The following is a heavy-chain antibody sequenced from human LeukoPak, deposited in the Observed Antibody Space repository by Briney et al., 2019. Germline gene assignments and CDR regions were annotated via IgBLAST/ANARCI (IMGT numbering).Heavy chain of an antibody. CDR3: AKDVPTAYFDY. J-gene: IGHJ4*02. Sequence: AGRSLRLSCAASGFTFSNYGMHWVRQAPGKGLEWVAFVRYDETTKFYADSVKGRFTISRDNSKTTLYLQMNSLRAEDTAVYYCAKDVPTAYFDYWGQGTLVTVSS. CDR2: VRYDETTK. CDR1: GFTFSNYG. V-gene: IGHV3-30*02. D-gene: IGHD2-2*01.